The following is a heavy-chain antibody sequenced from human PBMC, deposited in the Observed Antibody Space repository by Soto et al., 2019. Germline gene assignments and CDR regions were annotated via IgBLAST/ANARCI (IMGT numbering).Heavy chain of an antibody. D-gene: IGHD3-16*01. CDR1: GFTFSRYW. Sequence: EAQLVESGGGLVQPGGALRLPCAAAGFTFSRYWMSWVRQAPGKGLEWVANIKQDGSEKYYMDSVKARFTISRDNAKNSLYLQMNSLRAEDTAVYYCARGNDYIMDVWGKGTRVNVS. J-gene: IGHJ6*01. CDR2: IKQDGSEK. CDR3: ARGNDYIMDV. V-gene: IGHV3-7*04.